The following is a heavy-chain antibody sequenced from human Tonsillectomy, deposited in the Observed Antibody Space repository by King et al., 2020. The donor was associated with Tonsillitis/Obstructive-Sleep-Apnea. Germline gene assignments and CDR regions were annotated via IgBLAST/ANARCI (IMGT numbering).Heavy chain of an antibody. CDR1: GGSFSGYY. D-gene: IGHD3-3*01. J-gene: IGHJ4*02. V-gene: IGHV4-34*01. Sequence: VQLQQWGAGLLKPSETLSLTCAVYGGSFSGYYWSWIRQPPGKGLEWIGEINYSGSTNYNPSLKSRVTISVDTSKNQFSLKLSSVTAADTAVYYCARVRRILRFLEWLPSIDYWGQGTLVTVSS. CDR2: INYSGST. CDR3: ARVRRILRFLEWLPSIDY.